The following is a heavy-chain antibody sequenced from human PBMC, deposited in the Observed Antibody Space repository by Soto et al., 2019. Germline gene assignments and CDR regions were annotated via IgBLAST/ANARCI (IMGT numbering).Heavy chain of an antibody. J-gene: IGHJ4*02. CDR3: AKLVSGYDWYFDY. Sequence: EVQLVESGGGLVQPGRSLRLSCAASGFTFDDYAMHWVRQAPGKGLEWVSGISWNSGSIGYADSVKGRFTISRDNAKNSLYLQMNSLRAEDTALYYCAKLVSGYDWYFDYWGKGTLVTVAS. D-gene: IGHD5-12*01. V-gene: IGHV3-9*01. CDR2: ISWNSGSI. CDR1: GFTFDDYA.